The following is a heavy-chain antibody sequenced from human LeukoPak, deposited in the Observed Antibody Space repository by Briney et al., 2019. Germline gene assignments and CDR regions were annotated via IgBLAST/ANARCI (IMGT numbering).Heavy chain of an antibody. J-gene: IGHJ4*02. Sequence: GASVKVSCKASGYTFTGYYMHWVRQAPRQGLEWMGWINPNSGGTNYAQKFQGRVTMTRDTSISTAYMELSRLRSDDTAVYYCARVVNVFGVASGFDYWGQGTLVTVSS. D-gene: IGHD3-3*01. CDR3: ARVVNVFGVASGFDY. CDR1: GYTFTGYY. CDR2: INPNSGGT. V-gene: IGHV1-2*02.